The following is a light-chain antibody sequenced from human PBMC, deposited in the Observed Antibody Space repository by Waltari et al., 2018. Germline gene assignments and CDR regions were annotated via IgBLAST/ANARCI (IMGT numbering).Light chain of an antibody. J-gene: IGLJ7*01. CDR1: SSNIGHNY. V-gene: IGLV1-51*02. CDR2: ENT. Sequence: QSVLTQPPSVSAAPGQRVTISCSGGSSNIGHNYVSWYRQFPGTDPKLLIYENTERPSGIPGRYPGTKSGTSATLDITGLQAGDEAEYYCGTWDSSLSGAVFGGGTHLTVL. CDR3: GTWDSSLSGAV.